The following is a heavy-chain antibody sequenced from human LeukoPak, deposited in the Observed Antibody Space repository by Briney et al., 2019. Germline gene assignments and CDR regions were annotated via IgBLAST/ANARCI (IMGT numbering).Heavy chain of an antibody. D-gene: IGHD6-13*01. CDR1: GFTFSSYS. CDR2: ISSSSSYI. CDR3: ARKSSSWYPEHWYFDL. Sequence: GGSLRLSCAASGFTFSSYSMNWVRQAPGKGLEWVSSISSSSSYIYYADSVKGRFTISRDNAKNSLYLQMNSLRAEDTAVYYCARKSSSWYPEHWYFDLWSRGTLVTVSS. V-gene: IGHV3-21*01. J-gene: IGHJ2*01.